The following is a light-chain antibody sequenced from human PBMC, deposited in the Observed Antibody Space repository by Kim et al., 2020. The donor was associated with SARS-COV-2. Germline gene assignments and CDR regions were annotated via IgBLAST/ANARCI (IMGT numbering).Light chain of an antibody. Sequence: GKTVTLSCTRSSGSIASNYVQWYQQRPGSAPTTVIYADNQRPSGVPDRFSGSIDSSSNSASLTISGLKTEDEADYYCQSYDSSNQVFGGGTQLTVL. CDR3: QSYDSSNQV. CDR2: ADN. V-gene: IGLV6-57*03. CDR1: SGSIASNY. J-gene: IGLJ3*02.